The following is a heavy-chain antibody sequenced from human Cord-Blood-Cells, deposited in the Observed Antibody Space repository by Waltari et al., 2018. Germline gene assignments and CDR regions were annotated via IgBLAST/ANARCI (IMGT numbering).Heavy chain of an antibody. CDR2: INPSGGGT. D-gene: IGHD6-13*01. CDR1: GYTFTGYY. CDR3: ARASRAAGFDY. J-gene: IGHJ4*02. V-gene: IGHV1-2*04. Sequence: QVQLVQSGAEVKKPGASVKVSCKASGYTFTGYYMHWVRQAPGQGLEWRGWINPSGGGTNSAQKFQGWVTRTRDTSISTAYMELIRLRSDDTAVYYCARASRAAGFDYWGQGTLVTVSS.